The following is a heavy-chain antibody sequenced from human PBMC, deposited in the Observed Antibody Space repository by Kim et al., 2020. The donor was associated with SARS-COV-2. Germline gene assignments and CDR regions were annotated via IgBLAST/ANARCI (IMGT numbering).Heavy chain of an antibody. Sequence: LKSRVTISVDTSKNQFSLKLSSVTAADTAVYYCARARDILTGYYKLNIDYWGQGTLVTVSS. V-gene: IGHV4-34*01. CDR3: ARARDILTGYYKLNIDY. D-gene: IGHD3-9*01. J-gene: IGHJ4*02.